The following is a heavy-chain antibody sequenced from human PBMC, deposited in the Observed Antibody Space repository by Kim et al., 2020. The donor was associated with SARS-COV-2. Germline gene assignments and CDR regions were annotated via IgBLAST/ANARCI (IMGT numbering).Heavy chain of an antibody. CDR1: GYTFIGYY. D-gene: IGHD1-26*01. J-gene: IGHJ4*02. CDR2: INFKSGGT. CDR3: VIGNYFAY. V-gene: IGHV1-2*02. Sequence: ASVKVSCKASGYTFIGYYMHWVRQAPGQGLEWMGWINFKSGGTKYAQKFQGRVTMTRDTSISTADMELISLRSDDTAVYYCVIGNYFAYWGQGTLVTVSS.